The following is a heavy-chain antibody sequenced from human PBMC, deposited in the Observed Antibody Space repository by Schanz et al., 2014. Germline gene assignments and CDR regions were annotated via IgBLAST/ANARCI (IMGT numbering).Heavy chain of an antibody. CDR1: GFTFISYD. D-gene: IGHD6-19*01. CDR2: IDYAGST. J-gene: IGHJ4*02. V-gene: IGHV3-NL1*01. Sequence: QAQLVESGGGVVQPGRSLRLSCVASGFTFISYDIHWVRQAPGKGLEWVSLIDYAGSTNYADSVKGRMTVSRDTSKNALVLQMNNLRAEDTAVYYCASPPISVAGRLADYWGQGILVAVSS. CDR3: ASPPISVAGRLADY.